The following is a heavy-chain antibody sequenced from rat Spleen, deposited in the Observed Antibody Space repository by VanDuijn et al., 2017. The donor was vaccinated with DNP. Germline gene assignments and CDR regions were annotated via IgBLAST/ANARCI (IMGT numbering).Heavy chain of an antibody. CDR3: ATRYWFAY. V-gene: IGHV5-17*01. CDR2: ISDDGSRP. J-gene: IGHJ3*01. CDR1: GFTFSDYA. Sequence: EVQLVESGGGLVQPGRSLKLSCAASGFTFSDYAMAWVRQAPKKGLEWVATISDDGSRPYYRDSVKGRFTISRDNAKSTLYLQMDSLRSEDTATYYCATRYWFAYWGQGTLVTVSS.